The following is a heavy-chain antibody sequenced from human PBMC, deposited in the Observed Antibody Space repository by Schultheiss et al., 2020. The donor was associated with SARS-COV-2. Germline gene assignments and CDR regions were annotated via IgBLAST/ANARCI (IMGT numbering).Heavy chain of an antibody. J-gene: IGHJ2*01. V-gene: IGHV3-33*06. CDR2: IWYDGSNK. D-gene: IGHD2-2*01. CDR3: AKDKAVGLAYAYWYFDL. CDR1: GFTFSSYA. Sequence: GGSLRLSCAASGFTFSSYAMHWVRQAPAKGLEWVAVIWYDGSNKYYADSVKGRFTISRDNSKNTLYLQMNSLRAEDTAVYYCAKDKAVGLAYAYWYFDLWGRGTLVTVSS.